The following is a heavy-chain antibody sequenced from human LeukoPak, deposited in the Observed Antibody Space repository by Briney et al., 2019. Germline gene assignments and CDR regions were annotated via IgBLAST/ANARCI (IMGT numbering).Heavy chain of an antibody. V-gene: IGHV4-34*01. Sequence: PSETLSLTCAVYGGSFSGYYWSWIRQPPGKGLEWVGTISTGTTYYNPSLKSRVTISVDTSKNHFSLKLSSVTAADTAVYYCAANSADYNTLGSSYKVWGQGTLVTVSS. CDR3: AANSADYNTLGSSYKV. CDR2: ISTGTT. CDR1: GGSFSGYY. J-gene: IGHJ4*02. D-gene: IGHD3-10*01.